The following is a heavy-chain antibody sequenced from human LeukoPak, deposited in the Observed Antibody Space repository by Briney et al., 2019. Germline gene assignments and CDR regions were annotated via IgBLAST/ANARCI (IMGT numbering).Heavy chain of an antibody. J-gene: IGHJ5*02. D-gene: IGHD1-26*01. CDR3: ASRVIISGAGGPDTWLDP. CDR1: GGSISNYY. Sequence: SETLSLTCTVSGGSISNYYWNWIRQPPGKGLECVCHISYSGGTKYNPSLQSRVTISIDTSKNQFSLSLSSFTAPDPAVYYFASRVIISGAGGPDTWLDPWGQGILVTVSS. CDR2: ISYSGGT. V-gene: IGHV4-59*08.